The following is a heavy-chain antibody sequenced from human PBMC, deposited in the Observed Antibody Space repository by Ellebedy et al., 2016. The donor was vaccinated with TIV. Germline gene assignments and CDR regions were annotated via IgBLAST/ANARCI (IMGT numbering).Heavy chain of an antibody. CDR1: GFRFSTHG. D-gene: IGHD6-19*01. CDR3: TKEGAEAGRPAYLSYDH. CDR2: ITSHGQTT. V-gene: IGHV3-30*18. J-gene: IGHJ4*02. Sequence: GESLKISCAASGFRFSTHGMNWVRQAPGKGLEWVAVITSHGQTTYYADSVKGRFTISRDNSKDTLDLQMNSLRPEDTAVYYCTKEGAEAGRPAYLSYDHWGQGTLVTVSS.